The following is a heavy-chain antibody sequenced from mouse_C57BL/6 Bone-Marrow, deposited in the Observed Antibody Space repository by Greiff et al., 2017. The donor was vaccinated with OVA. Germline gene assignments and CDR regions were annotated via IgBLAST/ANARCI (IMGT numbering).Heavy chain of an antibody. D-gene: IGHD1-1*01. CDR2: IDPETGGT. V-gene: IGHV1-15*01. J-gene: IGHJ1*03. CDR3: TRIITTLVADWYFDV. CDR1: GYTFTDYE. Sequence: QVQLQQSGAELVRPGASVTLSCKASGYTFTDYEMHWVKQTPVHGLEWIGAIDPETGGTAYNQKFKGKAILTADKSSSTAYMELRSLTSEDSAVYYCTRIITTLVADWYFDVWGTGTTVTVSS.